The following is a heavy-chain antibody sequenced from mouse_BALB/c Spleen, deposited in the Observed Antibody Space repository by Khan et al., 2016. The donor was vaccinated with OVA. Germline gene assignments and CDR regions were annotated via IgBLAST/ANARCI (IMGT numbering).Heavy chain of an antibody. CDR3: ASHLTVSFAY. J-gene: IGHJ3*01. D-gene: IGHD4-1*01. CDR1: GFTFSSYS. V-gene: IGHV5-6*01. Sequence: EVELVESGGDLVKPGGSLKLSCAASGFTFSSYSMSWVRQTPDKRLEWVASISSGGDYTYYPDIVKGRFTISRDNAKNTLYLEMSSLKSEDTAMYYCASHLTVSFAYWGQRTLVTVSA. CDR2: ISSGGDYT.